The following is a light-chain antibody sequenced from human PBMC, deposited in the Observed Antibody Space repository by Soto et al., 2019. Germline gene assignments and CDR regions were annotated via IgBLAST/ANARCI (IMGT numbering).Light chain of an antibody. V-gene: IGKV2-28*01. CDR1: QSLLHSNGYNY. CDR3: MQALQWYT. J-gene: IGKJ2*01. Sequence: DIVMTQSPLSLPVTPGEPASISCRSSQSLLHSNGYNYLDWYLQKPGQSPQLLIYLGSNRASGVPDRFSGSVSGTYFTLKISRVEAEDVGVYYCMQALQWYTFGQGTKLDIK. CDR2: LGS.